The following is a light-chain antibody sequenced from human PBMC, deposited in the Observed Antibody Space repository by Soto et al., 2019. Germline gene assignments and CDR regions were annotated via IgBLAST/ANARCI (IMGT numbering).Light chain of an antibody. CDR3: QQFNSYPVT. CDR2: DAS. J-gene: IGKJ5*01. Sequence: AIQLTQSPSSLSAFVGDRVTITCRASRGINSALAWYQQKPGKAPNLLIYDASTLQGGVPSRFSGSGSGTDFTLTISSLQPEDFATFYCQQFNSYPVTFGQGTRLEIK. V-gene: IGKV1-13*02. CDR1: RGINSA.